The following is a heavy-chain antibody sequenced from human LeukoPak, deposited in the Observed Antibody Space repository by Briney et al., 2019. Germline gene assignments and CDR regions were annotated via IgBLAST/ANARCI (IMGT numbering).Heavy chain of an antibody. Sequence: PGETLRLSCVASGFIVSDNYKSWIRQPPAKEPQWVSIIYLDGRAFYSDSATGQFSISRDNYRNTYDLQMNILRADDTALSFCARGSRPNGADNWGQGTLVTVSS. V-gene: IGHV3-53*01. CDR1: GFIVSDNY. D-gene: IGHD2-2*01. CDR2: IYLDGRA. CDR3: ARGSRPNGADN. J-gene: IGHJ4*02.